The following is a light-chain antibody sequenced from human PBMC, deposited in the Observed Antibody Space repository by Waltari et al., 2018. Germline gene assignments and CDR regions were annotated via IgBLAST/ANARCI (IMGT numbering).Light chain of an antibody. J-gene: IGKJ5*01. CDR2: AAS. Sequence: DIQMTQYPSSLSASGGHKVTITCRASQGITEHLAWLQLKQGKAPKYMIYAASRLQSGVPSKFSGSGSGTDFTLTINSLQPEDFATYYCQQYWSYPITFAQGTRLEIE. V-gene: IGKV1-16*02. CDR3: QQYWSYPIT. CDR1: QGITEH.